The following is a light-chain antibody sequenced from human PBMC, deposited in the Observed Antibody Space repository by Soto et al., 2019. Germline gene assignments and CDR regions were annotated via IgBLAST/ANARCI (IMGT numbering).Light chain of an antibody. J-gene: IGKJ3*01. V-gene: IGKV1D-12*01. CDR3: QQGNSFPFT. Sequence: DIQVTQSPSSVSASVGDRVTITCRAGQDIGSWLTWYQHKPGKAPKLLIYAASSLQSGVSSRFSGSGSGTDFPRAISSLQPEDFATDYCQQGNSFPFTFGPGTKVDIK. CDR1: QDIGSW. CDR2: AAS.